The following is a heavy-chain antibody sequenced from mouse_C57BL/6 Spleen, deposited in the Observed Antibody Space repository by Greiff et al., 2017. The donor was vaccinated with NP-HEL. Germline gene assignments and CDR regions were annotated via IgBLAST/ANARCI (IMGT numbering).Heavy chain of an antibody. D-gene: IGHD2-3*01. J-gene: IGHJ3*01. CDR3: ARSMMVTTSRTSWFAY. CDR1: GYTFTSYW. V-gene: IGHV1-53*01. Sequence: VQLQQPGTELVKPGASVKLSCKASGYTFTSYWMHWVKQRPGQGLEWIGNINPSNGGTNYNEKFKSKATLTVDKSSSTAYMQLSSLTSEDSAVYYCARSMMVTTSRTSWFAYWGQGTLVTVSA. CDR2: INPSNGGT.